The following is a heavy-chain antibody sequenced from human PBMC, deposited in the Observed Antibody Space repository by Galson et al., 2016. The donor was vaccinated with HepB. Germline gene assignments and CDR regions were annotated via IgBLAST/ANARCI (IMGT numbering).Heavy chain of an antibody. J-gene: IGHJ4*02. CDR3: SRNPPALAIGTWG. CDR2: IYSGGST. V-gene: IGHV3-53*01. CDR1: GFTVSSNY. D-gene: IGHD3-3*02. Sequence: SLRLSCAASGFTVSSNYMCWVRQAPGKGLEWVSVIYSGGSTYYADSLQGRFTISREKSKNTLYLQMNSLRAEDTAMYYCSRNPPALAIGTWGGGPGNLVTVSS.